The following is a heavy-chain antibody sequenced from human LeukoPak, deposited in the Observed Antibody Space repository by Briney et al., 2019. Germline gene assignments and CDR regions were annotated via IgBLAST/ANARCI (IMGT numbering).Heavy chain of an antibody. CDR1: GFTFSSYW. CDR3: AKVGGADYYYYMDV. J-gene: IGHJ6*03. Sequence: PGGSLRLSCAASGFTFSSYWMSWVRQAPGKGLEWVAFIRYDGSNKYYADSVKGRFTISRDNSKNTLYLQMNSLRAEDTAVYYCAKVGGADYYYYMDVWGKGTTVTISS. CDR2: IRYDGSNK. D-gene: IGHD1-26*01. V-gene: IGHV3-30*02.